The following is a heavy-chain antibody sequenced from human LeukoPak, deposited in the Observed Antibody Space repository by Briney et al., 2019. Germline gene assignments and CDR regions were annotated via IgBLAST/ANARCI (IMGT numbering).Heavy chain of an antibody. D-gene: IGHD4-17*01. Sequence: PSETLSLTCAVYGGSFSGYYWSWIRRPPGKGLEWIGEINHSGSTNYNPSLKSRVTISVDTSKNQFSLKLSSVTAADTAVYYCARDVDYVRWFDPWGQGTLVTVSS. CDR1: GGSFSGYY. J-gene: IGHJ5*02. CDR2: INHSGST. V-gene: IGHV4-34*01. CDR3: ARDVDYVRWFDP.